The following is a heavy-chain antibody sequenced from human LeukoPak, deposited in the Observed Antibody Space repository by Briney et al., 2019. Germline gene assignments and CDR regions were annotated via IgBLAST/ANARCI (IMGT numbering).Heavy chain of an antibody. Sequence: SETLSLTCTVSGGSISSYYWSWIRQPPGKGLEWIGNIYYSGSTNYNPSLKSRVTISVDTSKNQFSLKLSSVTAADTAVYYYARSHVLLWFGEPSHAFDIWGQGTMVTVSS. CDR2: IYYSGST. V-gene: IGHV4-59*08. D-gene: IGHD3-10*01. J-gene: IGHJ3*02. CDR3: ARSHVLLWFGEPSHAFDI. CDR1: GGSISSYY.